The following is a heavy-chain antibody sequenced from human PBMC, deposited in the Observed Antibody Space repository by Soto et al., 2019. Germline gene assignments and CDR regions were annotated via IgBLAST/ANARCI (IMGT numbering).Heavy chain of an antibody. CDR2: ISGSGGST. Sequence: GGSLRLSCAASGFTFSNNAMSWVRQAPGKGLEWVSAISGSGGSTYYADSVKGRFTISRDNSKNTLYLQMNSLRAEDTAVYYCAKAGYYDSSGYSYFDYWGQGTLVTVSS. D-gene: IGHD3-22*01. J-gene: IGHJ4*02. V-gene: IGHV3-23*01. CDR1: GFTFSNNA. CDR3: AKAGYYDSSGYSYFDY.